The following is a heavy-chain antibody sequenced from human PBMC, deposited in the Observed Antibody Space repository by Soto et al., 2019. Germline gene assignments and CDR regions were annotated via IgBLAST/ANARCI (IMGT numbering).Heavy chain of an antibody. V-gene: IGHV3-23*01. CDR3: AKDRTIASRTFDS. J-gene: IGHJ4*02. Sequence: PGGSLRLSCTASGFIFSDHGMHWVRQAPGKGLEWVPSISGSVGSTFYADSVKGRFTISRDNYLNTLDLQLNSLRAEDTAVYYCAKDRTIASRTFDSWGQGALVTVS. CDR1: GFIFSDHG. D-gene: IGHD6-6*01. CDR2: ISGSVGST.